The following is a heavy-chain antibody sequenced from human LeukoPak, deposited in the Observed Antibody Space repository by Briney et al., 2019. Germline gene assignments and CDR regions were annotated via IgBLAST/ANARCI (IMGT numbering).Heavy chain of an antibody. D-gene: IGHD2-2*01. CDR1: GGSISSGGYS. J-gene: IGHJ4*02. Sequence: PSQTLSLTCAVSGGSISSGGYSWSWIRQPPGKGLEWIGYIYHSGSTYYNPSLKSRVTMSVDTSKNQFSLKLSSVTAADTAVYYCARAHCTATSCHHFDYWGQGALVTVSS. V-gene: IGHV4-30-2*01. CDR3: ARAHCTATSCHHFDY. CDR2: IYHSGST.